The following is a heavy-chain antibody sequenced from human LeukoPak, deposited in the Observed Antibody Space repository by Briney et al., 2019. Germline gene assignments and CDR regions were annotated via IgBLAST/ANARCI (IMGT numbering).Heavy chain of an antibody. V-gene: IGHV1-69*04. D-gene: IGHD3-16*01. Sequence: SVKVSCKASGGTFSSYAISWVRQAPGQGLEWMGRIIPILGVANYAQKFQGRVTITADKSTSTAYMELSSLGSDDTAVYYCAKEGNMIPQDWGQGTLVTVSS. CDR3: AKEGNMIPQD. J-gene: IGHJ4*02. CDR2: IIPILGVA. CDR1: GGTFSSYA.